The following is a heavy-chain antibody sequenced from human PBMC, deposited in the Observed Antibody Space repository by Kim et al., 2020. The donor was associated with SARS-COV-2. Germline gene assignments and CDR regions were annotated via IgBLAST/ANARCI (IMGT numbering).Heavy chain of an antibody. Sequence: PSLKSRVTLAIDTSKTQFSLRLSSVAAADTAVYYCARSGTGANYYYGMDVWGQGTTVTVSS. CDR3: ARSGTGANYYYGMDV. V-gene: IGHV4-59*01. D-gene: IGHD7-27*01. J-gene: IGHJ6*02.